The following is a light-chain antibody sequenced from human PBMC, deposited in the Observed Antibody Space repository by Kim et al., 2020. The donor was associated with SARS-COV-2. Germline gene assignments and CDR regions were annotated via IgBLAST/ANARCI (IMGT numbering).Light chain of an antibody. CDR2: AAS. V-gene: IGKV1-27*01. CDR3: QKYNSAPWT. Sequence: ASVGDRITITCRASQDITTSLAWYQQKPGKVPTVLIYAASTLQSGVPSRFSGSGSGTEFTLTIGSLQTEDVATYYCQKYNSAPWTFGPGTKVEIK. J-gene: IGKJ1*01. CDR1: QDITTS.